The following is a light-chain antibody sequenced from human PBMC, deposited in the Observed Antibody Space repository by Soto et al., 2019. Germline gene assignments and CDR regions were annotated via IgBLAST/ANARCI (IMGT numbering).Light chain of an antibody. J-gene: IGKJ5*01. V-gene: IGKV3D-20*02. Sequence: EFVLPLAPCTLSFSPGESATLSCRASRPVSNSSLAWYQQKPGQAPRLLIYGASSRATGIPDRFSGSGSGTDFTLTISRLEPEDFAVYYCQQRSNWPPITFGQGTRLEIK. CDR3: QQRSNWPPIT. CDR2: GAS. CDR1: RPVSNSS.